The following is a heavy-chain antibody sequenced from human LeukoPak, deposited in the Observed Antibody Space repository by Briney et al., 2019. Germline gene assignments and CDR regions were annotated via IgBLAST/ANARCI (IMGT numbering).Heavy chain of an antibody. Sequence: SQTLSLTCTVSGGSISSGSYYWSWIRRPAGKGLEWIGRIYTSGSTNYNPSLKSRVTISVDTSKNQFSLKLSSVTAADTAVCYCARGALTGYYQKNWFDPWGQGTLVTVSS. V-gene: IGHV4-61*02. D-gene: IGHD3-9*01. CDR2: IYTSGST. CDR3: ARGALTGYYQKNWFDP. CDR1: GGSISSGSYY. J-gene: IGHJ5*02.